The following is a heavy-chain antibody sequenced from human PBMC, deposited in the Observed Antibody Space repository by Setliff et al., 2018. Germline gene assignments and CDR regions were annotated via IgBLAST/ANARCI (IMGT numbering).Heavy chain of an antibody. V-gene: IGHV1-18*01. CDR2: ISNNNAKT. D-gene: IGHD3-16*02. J-gene: IGHJ4*02. Sequence: ASVKVSCKASGYTFTSYGITWVRQAPGQGLEWMGWISNNNAKTHYAQKFQGRVTLTTDTPTNTAYMEMGGLRSDDTAVYYCARAGESSSFDYWGQGTLVTVSS. CDR3: ARAGESSSFDY. CDR1: GYTFTSYG.